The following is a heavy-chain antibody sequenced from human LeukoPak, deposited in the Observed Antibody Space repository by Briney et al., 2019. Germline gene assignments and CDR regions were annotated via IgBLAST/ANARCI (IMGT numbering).Heavy chain of an antibody. D-gene: IGHD6-19*01. CDR1: GFTFSSYG. J-gene: IGHJ5*02. V-gene: IGHV3-30*18. CDR2: ISYDGSNK. CDR3: VKDSFPVGSGWYEFDP. Sequence: TGGSLRLSCAASGFTFSSYGMHWVRQAPGKGLEWVAVISYDGSNKYYADSVKGRFTISRDNSKNTLYLQMSSLRAEDTAVYYCVKDSFPVGSGWYEFDPWGQGTLVTVSS.